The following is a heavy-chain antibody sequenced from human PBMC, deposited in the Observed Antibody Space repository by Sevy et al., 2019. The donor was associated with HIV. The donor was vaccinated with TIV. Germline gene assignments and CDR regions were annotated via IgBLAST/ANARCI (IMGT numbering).Heavy chain of an antibody. CDR3: ARDRYGSGSYLDY. J-gene: IGHJ4*02. CDR2: ISSSSSYI. D-gene: IGHD3-10*01. V-gene: IGHV3-21*01. CDR1: GFTFSSYS. Sequence: GGSLRLSCAASGFTFSSYSMNWVRQAPGKGLEWVSSISSSSSYIYYADSVKGRFTISRDNAKNSLYLQMNSLRAEDTAVSYCARDRYGSGSYLDYWGQGTLVTVSS.